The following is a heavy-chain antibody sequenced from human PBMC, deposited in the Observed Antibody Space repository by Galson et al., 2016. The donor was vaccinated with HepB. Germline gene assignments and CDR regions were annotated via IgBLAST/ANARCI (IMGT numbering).Heavy chain of an antibody. CDR2: IYWDDDK. V-gene: IGHV2-5*02. D-gene: IGHD6-13*01. CDR1: GFSLRTSGEG. CDR3: AHTSMKGDSSSWFVWSGWFDP. Sequence: PALVKPTQTLTLTCTFSGFSLRTSGEGVGWIRQPPGKALEWLALIYWDDDKRYSPSLKSRVTITKDTSKNQVVVTMTNMDPVDTATYFCAHTSMKGDSSSWFVWSGWFDPWGQGTLVTVSS. J-gene: IGHJ5*02.